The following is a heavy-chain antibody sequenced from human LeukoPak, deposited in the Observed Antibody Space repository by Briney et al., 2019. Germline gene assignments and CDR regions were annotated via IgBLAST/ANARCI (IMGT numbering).Heavy chain of an antibody. D-gene: IGHD3-22*01. Sequence: GGSLRLSCAASGLTFSSYAMSWVRQAPGKGLEWVSAISGSGSSTSYADSVKGRFTISRDNSKNTLYLQMNSLRADDTAVYYCARPSTTYYSDSSGYYLFDYWGQGTLVTVSS. CDR1: GLTFSSYA. CDR3: ARPSTTYYSDSSGYYLFDY. CDR2: ISGSGSST. J-gene: IGHJ4*02. V-gene: IGHV3-23*01.